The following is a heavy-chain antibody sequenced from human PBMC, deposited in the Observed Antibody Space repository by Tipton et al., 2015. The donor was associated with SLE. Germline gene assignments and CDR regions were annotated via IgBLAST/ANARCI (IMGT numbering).Heavy chain of an antibody. Sequence: SLRLSCAASGFTFSSYAMHWVRQAPGKGLEWVAVISYDGSNKYYADSVKGRFTISRDNSKNTLYLQMNSLRAEDTAVYYCARDGYYDFWSGYYTGVDVWGQGTTVTVSS. CDR1: GFTFSSYA. CDR2: ISYDGSNK. V-gene: IGHV3-30-3*01. CDR3: ARDGYYDFWSGYYTGVDV. J-gene: IGHJ6*02. D-gene: IGHD3-3*01.